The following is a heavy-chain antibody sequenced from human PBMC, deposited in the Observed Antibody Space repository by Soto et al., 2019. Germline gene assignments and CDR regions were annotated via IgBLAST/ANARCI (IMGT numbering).Heavy chain of an antibody. V-gene: IGHV1-18*01. CDR2: ISAYNGNT. CDR1: GYTFTSYG. Sequence: ASVKVSCKASGYTFTSYGISWVRQAPGQGLEWMGWISAYNGNTNYAQKLQGRVTTTTDTFTSTAYMELRSLRSDDTAVYYCARADIVLVPAASMCRWFDPWGQGTLVTVS. J-gene: IGHJ5*02. D-gene: IGHD2-2*01. CDR3: ARADIVLVPAASMCRWFDP.